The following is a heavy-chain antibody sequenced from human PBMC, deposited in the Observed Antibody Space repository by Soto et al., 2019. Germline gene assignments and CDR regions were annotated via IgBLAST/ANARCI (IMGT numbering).Heavy chain of an antibody. V-gene: IGHV4-34*01. Sequence: SETLSLTCAVYGGSFSGYYWSWIRQPPGKGLEWIGEINHSGSTNYNPSLKSRVTIPVDTSKNQFSLKLSSVTAADTAVYYCARGITGTTVRDWFDPWGQGTLVTVSS. CDR3: ARGITGTTVRDWFDP. CDR2: INHSGST. J-gene: IGHJ5*02. CDR1: GGSFSGYY. D-gene: IGHD1-7*01.